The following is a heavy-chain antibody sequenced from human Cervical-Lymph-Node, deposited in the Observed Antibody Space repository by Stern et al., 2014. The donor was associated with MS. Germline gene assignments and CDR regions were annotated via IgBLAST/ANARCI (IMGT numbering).Heavy chain of an antibody. D-gene: IGHD3-16*01. J-gene: IGHJ6*02. V-gene: IGHV3-33*02. Sequence: VHLVESGGGVVQPGRSLRLSCAASGFTFENYGMHWVRQAPGKGLEWVAFIWYDGTEEYYTDSVKGRFTIFRDTSTRILFLQMNRLRAEDTAVYYCAGRRSLLGRYAMDFWGQGTPVIVSS. CDR2: IWYDGTEE. CDR1: GFTFENYG. CDR3: AGRRSLLGRYAMDF.